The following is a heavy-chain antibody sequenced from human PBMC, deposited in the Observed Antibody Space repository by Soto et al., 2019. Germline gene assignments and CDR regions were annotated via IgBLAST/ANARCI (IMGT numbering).Heavy chain of an antibody. V-gene: IGHV4-59*01. CDR1: GGSISSYY. J-gene: IGHJ4*02. Sequence: SDTLSLTCTVSGGSISSYYWSWIRQPPGKGLEWIGYIYYSGSTNYNPSLKSRVTISVDTSKNQFSLKLSSVTAADTAVYYCARVSSGWLLDYWGQGTLVTVSS. D-gene: IGHD6-19*01. CDR3: ARVSSGWLLDY. CDR2: IYYSGST.